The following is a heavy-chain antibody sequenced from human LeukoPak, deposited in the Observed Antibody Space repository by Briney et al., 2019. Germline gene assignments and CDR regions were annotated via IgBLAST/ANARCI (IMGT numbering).Heavy chain of an antibody. CDR3: ARMMVRGVILYPEVVGSPYFDY. CDR2: IYYSGST. D-gene: IGHD3-10*01. V-gene: IGHV4-59*08. Sequence: SETLSLTCTVSGGSISSYYWSWIRQPPGKGLEWIGYIYYSGSTNYNPSLKSRVSISVDTSKHQFSLKLSSVTAADTAVYYCARMMVRGVILYPEVVGSPYFDYWGQGTLVTVSS. J-gene: IGHJ4*02. CDR1: GGSISSYY.